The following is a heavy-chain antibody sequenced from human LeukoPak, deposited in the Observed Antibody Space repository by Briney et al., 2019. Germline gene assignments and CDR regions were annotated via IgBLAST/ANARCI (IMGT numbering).Heavy chain of an antibody. D-gene: IGHD3-10*01. Sequence: GESLKISCKGSGYSFSSYWIGWVRQMPGKGLEWMGIIYPGDSDTRYSPSFQGQVTISADKSRSTAYLQWSSLKASDTAMYHCARQHGSGSYYSRAIDYWGQGTLVTVSS. CDR2: IYPGDSDT. J-gene: IGHJ4*02. CDR3: ARQHGSGSYYSRAIDY. CDR1: GYSFSSYW. V-gene: IGHV5-51*01.